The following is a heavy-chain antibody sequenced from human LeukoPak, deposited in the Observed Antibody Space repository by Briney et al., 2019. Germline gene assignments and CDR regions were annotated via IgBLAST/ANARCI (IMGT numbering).Heavy chain of an antibody. CDR3: ARGRRGNYFQDY. CDR1: GASIRSDTYY. CDR2: LWSGTTT. Sequence: PSETLSLTCTVSGASIRSDTYYWAWLRQPPGKGLEWIGSLWSGTTTYYNPSLTSRVTIAVDTSKNQFSLIPPSVTAADTAVYYCARGRRGNYFQDYWGQGTLVTVSS. V-gene: IGHV4-39*07. D-gene: IGHD1-26*01. J-gene: IGHJ4*02.